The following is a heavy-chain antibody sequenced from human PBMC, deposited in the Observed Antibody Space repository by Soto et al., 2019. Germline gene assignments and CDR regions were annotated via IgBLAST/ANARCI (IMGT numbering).Heavy chain of an antibody. V-gene: IGHV3-20*01. CDR3: AIYRVTGTTGGLDWFDP. CDR1: GFTFDDYG. J-gene: IGHJ5*02. CDR2: INWNGGST. D-gene: IGHD1-7*01. Sequence: EVQLVESGGGVVRPGGSLRLSCAASGFTFDDYGMGWVRQAPGKGLEWVYGINWNGGSTGYADSVKGPFTISRDNAKNSLYVQMNSLRAEDTALDHGAIYRVTGTTGGLDWFDPWGQGTLVTVSS.